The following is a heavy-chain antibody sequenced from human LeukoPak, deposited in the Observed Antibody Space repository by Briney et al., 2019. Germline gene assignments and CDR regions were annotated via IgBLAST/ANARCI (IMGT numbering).Heavy chain of an antibody. CDR1: GFTFSSYA. D-gene: IGHD3-10*01. J-gene: IGHJ6*02. V-gene: IGHV3-30-3*01. CDR2: ISYDGSNK. CDR3: ARESLLMVRGVINYYYGMDV. Sequence: TGGSLRLSCAASGFTFSSYAMHWVRQAPGKGLEWVAVISYDGSNKYYADSVKGRFTISRDNSKNTLYLQMNSLRAEDTAVYYCARESLLMVRGVINYYYGMDVWGQGTTVTVSS.